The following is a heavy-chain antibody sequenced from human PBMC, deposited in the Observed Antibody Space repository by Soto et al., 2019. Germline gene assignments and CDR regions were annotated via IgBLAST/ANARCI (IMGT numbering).Heavy chain of an antibody. J-gene: IGHJ4*02. V-gene: IGHV1-69*13. Sequence: GASVKVSCKASGGTFSSYAISWVRQAPGQGLEWMGGIIPIFGTANYAQKFQGRVTITADESTSTAYMELSSLRSEDTAVYYCARGPRKNYDSSGYYDYWGQGTLVTVSS. CDR2: IIPIFGTA. CDR1: GGTFSSYA. CDR3: ARGPRKNYDSSGYYDY. D-gene: IGHD3-22*01.